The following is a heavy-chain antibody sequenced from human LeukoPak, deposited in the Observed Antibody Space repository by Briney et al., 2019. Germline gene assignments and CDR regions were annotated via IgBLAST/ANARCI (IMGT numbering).Heavy chain of an antibody. V-gene: IGHV3-23*01. D-gene: IGHD4-17*01. CDR1: GFTFSNYA. CDR3: ARTMTTLPTHGELDL. Sequence: GGSLRLSCAASGFTFSNYAMSWVRQAPGKGLEWVSAISGSGGSTHYADSVEGRLTISRDNSKNTLYLQMNSLRAEDTAVYYCARTMTTLPTHGELDLWGQGTQVTVSS. J-gene: IGHJ5*02. CDR2: ISGSGGST.